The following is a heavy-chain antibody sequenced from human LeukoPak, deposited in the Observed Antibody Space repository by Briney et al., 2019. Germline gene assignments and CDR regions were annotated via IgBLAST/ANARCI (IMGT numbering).Heavy chain of an antibody. CDR1: GFTFSTYS. CDR2: ISSSGSTI. D-gene: IGHD6-6*01. CDR3: ARDSGASSSRLPFDY. J-gene: IGHJ4*02. V-gene: IGHV3-48*04. Sequence: GGSLRLSCAASGFTFSTYSMNWVRQAPGKGLEWVSYISSSGSTIYYADSVKGRFTISRDNAKNSLYLQMNSLRAEDTAVYYCARDSGASSSRLPFDYWGQGTLVTVSS.